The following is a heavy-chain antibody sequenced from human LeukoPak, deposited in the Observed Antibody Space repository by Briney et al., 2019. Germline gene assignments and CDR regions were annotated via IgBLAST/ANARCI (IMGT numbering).Heavy chain of an antibody. CDR2: IYTSGST. V-gene: IGHV4-4*07. CDR3: ARDRSRGSSSSNWFDP. J-gene: IGHJ5*02. D-gene: IGHD6-6*01. Sequence: SETLSLTCTVSGGSISSYYWSWIRQPAGKGLEWIGRIYTSGSTNYNPSLKSRVTISVDTSKNQFSLKLSSVTAADTAVYYCARDRSRGSSSSNWFDPWGQGTLVTVSS. CDR1: GGSISSYY.